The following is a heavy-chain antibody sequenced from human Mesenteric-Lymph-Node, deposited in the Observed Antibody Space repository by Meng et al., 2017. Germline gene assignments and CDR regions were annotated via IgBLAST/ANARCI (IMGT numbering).Heavy chain of an antibody. J-gene: IGHJ6*02. Sequence: SETLSLTCAVSGGSISSSNWWSWVRQPPGKGLEWIGEIYQSGSTNYNPSLKSRVTISVDKSKNQFSLKLSSVTAADTAVYYCARYPEVAGRGEGYYYGMDVWGQGTTVTVSS. CDR1: GGSISSSNW. CDR3: ARYPEVAGRGEGYYYGMDV. CDR2: IYQSGST. V-gene: IGHV4-4*02. D-gene: IGHD6-19*01.